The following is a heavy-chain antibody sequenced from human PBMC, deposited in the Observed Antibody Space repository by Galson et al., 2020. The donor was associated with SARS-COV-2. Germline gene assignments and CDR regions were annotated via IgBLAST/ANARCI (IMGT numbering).Heavy chain of an antibody. Sequence: GGSLRLSCAASGFTFSSYSMNWVRQAPGKGLEWVSYISSSSTIYYADSVKGRFTISRDNAKNSLYLQMNSLRDEDTAVYYCARVGLGVGGSHDYWGQGTLVTVSS. CDR1: GFTFSSYS. D-gene: IGHD1-26*01. J-gene: IGHJ4*02. V-gene: IGHV3-48*02. CDR3: ARVGLGVGGSHDY. CDR2: ISSSSTI.